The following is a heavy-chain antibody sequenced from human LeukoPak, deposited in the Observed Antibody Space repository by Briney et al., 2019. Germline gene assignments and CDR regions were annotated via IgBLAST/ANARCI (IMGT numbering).Heavy chain of an antibody. CDR2: ITWNSGSI. CDR1: GFTFDDYA. Sequence: GGSLRLSCAASGFTFDDYAMHWVRQAPGKGLEWVSGITWNSGSIGYADSVKGRFTISRDNAKDSLYLQMNSLRAEDTALYYCAEDITWQGGPFDYWGQGTLVTVSS. D-gene: IGHD3-16*01. J-gene: IGHJ4*02. CDR3: AEDITWQGGPFDY. V-gene: IGHV3-9*01.